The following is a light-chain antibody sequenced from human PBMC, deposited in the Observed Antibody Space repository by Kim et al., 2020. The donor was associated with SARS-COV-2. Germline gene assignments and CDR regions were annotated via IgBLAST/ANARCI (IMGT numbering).Light chain of an antibody. CDR3: QIWGTGIRV. CDR1: SGHSSYA. Sequence: ASVKLTCTLSSGHSSYAIAWHQQQPETGPRYLMNLNRAGSHSKGDGIPDRFSGSGSGAERYLPISSLQSEDEADYYCQIWGTGIRVFGGGTKLTVL. CDR2: LNRAGSH. V-gene: IGLV4-69*01. J-gene: IGLJ3*02.